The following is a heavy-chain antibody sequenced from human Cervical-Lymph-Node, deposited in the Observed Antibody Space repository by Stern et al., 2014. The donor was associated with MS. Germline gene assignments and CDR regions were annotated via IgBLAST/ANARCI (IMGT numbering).Heavy chain of an antibody. CDR3: AKGTSFGSSGWYRTFDH. Sequence: EVQLVESGGDLVQPGRSLRLSCAASGFTYDDYAMHWVRQAPGKGLEWVAGISWNSDYIAYGDSVKGRFTISRDNAKNSLYLQMNSLRDEDTALYYCAKGTSFGSSGWYRTFDHWGQGTLVTVSS. D-gene: IGHD6-19*01. CDR1: GFTYDDYA. J-gene: IGHJ4*02. V-gene: IGHV3-9*01. CDR2: ISWNSDYI.